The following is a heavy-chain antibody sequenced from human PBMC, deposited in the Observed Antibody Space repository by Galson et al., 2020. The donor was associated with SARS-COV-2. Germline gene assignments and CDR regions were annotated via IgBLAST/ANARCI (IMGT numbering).Heavy chain of an antibody. V-gene: IGHV4-61*02. CDR1: GGSISSGIYY. CDR2: IHSSGST. CDR3: ARDLISKGGYYSPTYFYGMGV. D-gene: IGHD3-3*01. Sequence: SETLSLTCSVSGGSISSGIYYWNWIRQPAGKGLEWIGRIHSSGSTNYNPSLKIRVTISVDTSKNQFSLDLSSVTAADTAVYFCARDLISKGGYYSPTYFYGMGVWGQGTTVTVSS. J-gene: IGHJ6*02.